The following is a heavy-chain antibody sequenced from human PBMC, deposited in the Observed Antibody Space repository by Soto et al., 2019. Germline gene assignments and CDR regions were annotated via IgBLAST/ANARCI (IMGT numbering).Heavy chain of an antibody. V-gene: IGHV4-59*01. CDR1: GVSISSYY. CDR3: ARDPPIYGSGSYYRSSGAFDI. J-gene: IGHJ3*02. CDR2: IYYSGST. Sequence: SDTLSLTCTVSGVSISSYYWRWIRQPPGKGLEWIGYIYYSGSTNYNPSLKSRVTISVDTSKNQFSLKLSSVTAADTAVYYCARDPPIYGSGSYYRSSGAFDIWGQGTMVT. D-gene: IGHD3-10*01.